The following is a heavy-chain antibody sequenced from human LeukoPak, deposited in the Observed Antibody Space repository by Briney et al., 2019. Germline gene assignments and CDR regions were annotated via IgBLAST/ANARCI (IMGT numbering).Heavy chain of an antibody. CDR3: ARSLAYAYCGGDCQGAFDI. Sequence: GGSLRLSCAASGFTFSSYGMHWVRQAPGKGLEWVAVISYDGSNKYYADSVKGRFTISRDNSKNTLYLQMNSLRAEDTAVYYCARSLAYAYCGGDCQGAFDIWGQGTMVTVSS. CDR2: ISYDGSNK. CDR1: GFTFSSYG. J-gene: IGHJ3*02. D-gene: IGHD2-21*02. V-gene: IGHV3-30*03.